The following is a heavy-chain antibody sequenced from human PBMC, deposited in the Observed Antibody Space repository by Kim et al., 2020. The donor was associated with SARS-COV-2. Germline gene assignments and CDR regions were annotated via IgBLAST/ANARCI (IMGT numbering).Heavy chain of an antibody. J-gene: IGHJ6*02. CDR2: ISYDGSNK. Sequence: GGSLRLSCAASGFTFSSYAMHWVRQAPGKGLEWVAVISYDGSNKYYVDSVKGRFTISRDNSKNTLYLQKNSLSAEDTAVYYCARVWEYYDFWCGYLSRPESSQNGRDVGGQGTTVTVSS. D-gene: IGHD3-3*01. V-gene: IGHV3-30*04. CDR1: GFTFSSYA. CDR3: ARVWEYYDFWCGYLSRPESSQNGRDV.